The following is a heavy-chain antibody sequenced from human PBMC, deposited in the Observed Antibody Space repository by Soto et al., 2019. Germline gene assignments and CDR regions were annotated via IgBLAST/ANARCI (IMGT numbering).Heavy chain of an antibody. Sequence: ASVKVSCKASGYTFTGYYMHWVRQAPGQGLEWMGWINPNSGGTNYAQKFQGWVTMTRDTSISTAYMELRSLRSDDTAVYYCAREHYYDSIPWFDPWGQGTLVTAPQ. J-gene: IGHJ5*02. CDR3: AREHYYDSIPWFDP. CDR1: GYTFTGYY. D-gene: IGHD3-22*01. V-gene: IGHV1-2*04. CDR2: INPNSGGT.